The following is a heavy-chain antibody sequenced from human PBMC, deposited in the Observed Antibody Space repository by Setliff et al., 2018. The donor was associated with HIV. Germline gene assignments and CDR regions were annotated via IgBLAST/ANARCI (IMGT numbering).Heavy chain of an antibody. J-gene: IGHJ5*02. V-gene: IGHV4-4*08. CDR1: GDSISSYY. D-gene: IGHD3-3*01. CDR2: IYTSGIT. CDR3: ARVPSAGVRGRPDLYHWFDP. Sequence: SETLSLTCTVSGDSISSYYWSWIRQPPGKGLEWIGYIYTSGITDYNPSLKSRVSISLDPSRSQFSLTLRSVTAADTAVYYCARVPSAGVRGRPDLYHWFDPWGQGTLVTVSS.